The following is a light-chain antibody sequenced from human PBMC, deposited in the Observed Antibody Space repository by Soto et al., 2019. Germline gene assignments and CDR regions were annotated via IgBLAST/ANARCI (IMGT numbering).Light chain of an antibody. CDR1: QSISSY. CDR3: QQSYNPPLT. V-gene: IGKV1-39*01. J-gene: IGKJ4*01. Sequence: DIQMTQSPSSLSASVGDRVTITCRASQSISSYLNWYQQKPGKAPKLLIYAASSLQSGVPSRFSSSGSGTHFTLTISSLQPEDFATYHCQQSYNPPLTFGGGTKVEI. CDR2: AAS.